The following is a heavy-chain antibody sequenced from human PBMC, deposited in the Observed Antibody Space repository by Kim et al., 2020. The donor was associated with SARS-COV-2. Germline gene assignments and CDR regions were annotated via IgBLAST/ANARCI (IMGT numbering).Heavy chain of an antibody. D-gene: IGHD6-13*01. CDR2: ISYDGSNK. CDR1: GFTFSSYA. CDR3: ASTPQQLDGGMDV. J-gene: IGHJ6*02. Sequence: GGSLRLSCAASGFTFSSYAMHWVRQAPGKGLEWVAVISYDGSNKYYADSVKGRFTISRDNSKNTLYLQMNSLRAEDTAVYYCASTPQQLDGGMDVWGQGTTVTVSS. V-gene: IGHV3-30*04.